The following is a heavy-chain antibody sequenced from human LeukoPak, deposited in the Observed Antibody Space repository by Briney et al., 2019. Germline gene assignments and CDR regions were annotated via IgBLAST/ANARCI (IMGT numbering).Heavy chain of an antibody. CDR3: AVNSTKHTFDI. CDR1: GGSMSPFY. J-gene: IGHJ3*02. CDR2: IYYSGGT. Sequence: PSETLSLTCTASGGSMSPFYWSWIRQSPGKGLEWIGSIYYSGGTNYNPSLKSRVTISVDTSKNRFSLELSSVSAADTAVYYCAVNSTKHTFDIWGQGTMVTVSS. V-gene: IGHV4-59*08. D-gene: IGHD1-1*01.